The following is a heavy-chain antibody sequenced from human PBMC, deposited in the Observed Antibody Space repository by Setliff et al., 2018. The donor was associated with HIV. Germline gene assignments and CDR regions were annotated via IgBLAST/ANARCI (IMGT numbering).Heavy chain of an antibody. V-gene: IGHV1-46*01. CDR3: ARLNRWSIAVAGTHLYYYGMDV. D-gene: IGHD6-19*01. CDR2: INPSGGST. J-gene: IGHJ6*02. CDR1: GYTFTDYY. Sequence: ASVKVSCKASGYTFTDYYMHWVRQAPGQGLEWMGIINPSGGSTSYAQKFQGRVTITRDTSASTAYMELSSLRSEDTAVYYCARLNRWSIAVAGTHLYYYGMDVWGQGTTVTVSS.